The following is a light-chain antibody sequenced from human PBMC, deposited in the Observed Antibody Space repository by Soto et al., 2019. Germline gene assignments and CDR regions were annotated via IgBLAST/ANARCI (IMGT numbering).Light chain of an antibody. J-gene: IGKJ1*01. V-gene: IGKV2-30*02. CDR3: MQGTHWPIT. CDR2: KVS. Sequence: DIVMTQSPLSLPVTLGQPDSISCRSNQSLVHSDGIAYFSWFQQRPGRSPRRLIYKVSNRDSGVPARFSGSGSGTDFALKISRVEAEHVGVYYCMQGTHWPITFGQGTKVDIK. CDR1: QSLVHSDGIAY.